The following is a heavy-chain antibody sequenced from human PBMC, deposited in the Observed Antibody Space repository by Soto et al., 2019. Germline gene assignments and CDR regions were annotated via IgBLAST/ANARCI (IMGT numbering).Heavy chain of an antibody. J-gene: IGHJ6*02. CDR1: GGSISSSNW. D-gene: IGHD3-22*01. V-gene: IGHV4-4*02. Sequence: SETLSLTCGVSGGSISSSNWWSWVRQPPGKGLEWSGEIYHDGSTYFNPSLKSRITISVDKSRNQFSLNLISVTAADTAMYYCERTNYYDNQYDYGMDVWGPGTAVTVSS. CDR2: IYHDGST. CDR3: ERTNYYDNQYDYGMDV.